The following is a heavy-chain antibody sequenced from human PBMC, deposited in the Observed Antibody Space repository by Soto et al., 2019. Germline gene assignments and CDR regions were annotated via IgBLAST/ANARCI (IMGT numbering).Heavy chain of an antibody. CDR1: GFTFSSYG. Sequence: GGSLRLSCAASGFTFSSYGMHWVRQAPGKGLEWVAVIWYDGSNKYYADSVKGRFTISRDNSKNTLYLQMNSLRAEDTAVYYCARESGQSAFDIWGQGTMVTVSS. J-gene: IGHJ3*02. CDR2: IWYDGSNK. V-gene: IGHV3-33*01. CDR3: ARESGQSAFDI.